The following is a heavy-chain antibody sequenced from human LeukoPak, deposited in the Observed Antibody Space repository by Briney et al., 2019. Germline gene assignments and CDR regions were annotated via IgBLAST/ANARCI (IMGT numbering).Heavy chain of an antibody. CDR3: ARAGSGWPYYYYYYMDV. Sequence: SETLSLTCTVSGGSINSYYWSWIRQPPGKGLEWIGYIYYSGSTNYNPSLKGRVTISVDTSKNQFSLKLSSVTAADTAVYYCARAGSGWPYYYYYYMDVWGKGTTVTISS. D-gene: IGHD6-19*01. CDR2: IYYSGST. J-gene: IGHJ6*03. V-gene: IGHV4-59*01. CDR1: GGSINSYY.